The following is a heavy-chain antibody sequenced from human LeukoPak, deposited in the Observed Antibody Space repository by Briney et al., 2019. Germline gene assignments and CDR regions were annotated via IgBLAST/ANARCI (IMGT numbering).Heavy chain of an antibody. J-gene: IGHJ5*02. CDR2: IYITGST. CDR1: GVSFSGYY. CDR3: ARDSGTTGEVKFDP. D-gene: IGHD3-10*01. V-gene: IGHV4-4*07. Sequence: PSETLSLTCAVYGVSFSGYYWSWIRQPPGKGLEWIGRIYITGSTTYNPSLKSRVTMSLDTSKNQFSLKLSSVTAADTAVYYCARDSGTTGEVKFDPWGQGTLVTVSS.